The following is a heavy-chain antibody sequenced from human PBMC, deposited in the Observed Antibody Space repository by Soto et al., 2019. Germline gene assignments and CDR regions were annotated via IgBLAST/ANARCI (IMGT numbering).Heavy chain of an antibody. CDR2: IYYSGST. CDR3: ARTYSSSSAVDY. D-gene: IGHD6-6*01. CDR1: GGSISSGGYY. V-gene: IGHV4-31*03. Sequence: NPWETLSLTCTVSGGSISSGGYYWSWIRQHPGKGLEWIGYIYYSGSTYYNPSLKSRVTISADTSKNQFSLKLSSVTAAGTAVYYCARTYSSSSAVDYWGQGTLVTVSS. J-gene: IGHJ4*02.